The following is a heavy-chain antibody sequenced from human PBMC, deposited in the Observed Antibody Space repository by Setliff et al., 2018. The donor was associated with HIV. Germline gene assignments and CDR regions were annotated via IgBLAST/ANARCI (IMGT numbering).Heavy chain of an antibody. D-gene: IGHD2-15*01. Sequence: GGSLRLSCVASGFTFSSYAMTWVRQAPGKGLEWISSISYRSSYIYYSDSVKGRFTISRNDAENSLFLQLNSLRDEDTAVYYCSRSQGIGNYYMDVWGTGTTVTVSS. CDR2: ISYRSSYI. CDR1: GFTFSSYA. CDR3: SRSQGIGNYYMDV. J-gene: IGHJ6*03. V-gene: IGHV3-21*01.